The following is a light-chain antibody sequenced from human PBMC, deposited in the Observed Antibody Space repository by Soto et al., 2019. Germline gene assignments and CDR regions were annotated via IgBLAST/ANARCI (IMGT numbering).Light chain of an antibody. CDR1: QGIDTY. Sequence: DIQMTQSPSSLSASVVYRFTITCRASQGIDTYLAWFQQKPGKAPKLLISAASILQSGVPSRFSGSGSGTEFTLTLSSLQPEDFATYYCQKLNSYPWTCGQGNKGDIK. J-gene: IGKJ1*01. CDR2: AAS. V-gene: IGKV1-9*01. CDR3: QKLNSYPWT.